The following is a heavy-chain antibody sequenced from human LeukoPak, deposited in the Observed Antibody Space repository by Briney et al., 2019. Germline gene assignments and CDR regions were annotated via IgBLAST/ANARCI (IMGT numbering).Heavy chain of an antibody. Sequence: GGSLRLSCAASGFTFSSYAMSWVRQAPGKGLEWVSAISGSGGSTYYADSVKGRFTISRDNSKNTLYLQMNSLRAEDTAVYYCAKLSDYTYYYSMDVWGQGTTVTVSS. CDR1: GFTFSSYA. D-gene: IGHD3-10*01. V-gene: IGHV3-23*01. J-gene: IGHJ6*02. CDR3: AKLSDYTYYYSMDV. CDR2: ISGSGGST.